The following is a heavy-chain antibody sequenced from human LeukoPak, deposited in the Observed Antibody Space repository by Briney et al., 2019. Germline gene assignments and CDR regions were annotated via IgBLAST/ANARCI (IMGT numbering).Heavy chain of an antibody. CDR2: ISSSSSTI. D-gene: IGHD5-18*01. V-gene: IGHV3-48*01. CDR1: GFTFSSYS. CDR3: ARDNAVDTAMVPVYYYYMDV. J-gene: IGHJ6*03. Sequence: QPGGSLRLSCAASGFTFSSYSMNWVRQAPGKGLEWVSYISSSSSTIYYADSVKGRFTISRDNAKNSLYLQMNSLRAEDTAVYYCARDNAVDTAMVPVYYYYMDVWGKGTTVTVSS.